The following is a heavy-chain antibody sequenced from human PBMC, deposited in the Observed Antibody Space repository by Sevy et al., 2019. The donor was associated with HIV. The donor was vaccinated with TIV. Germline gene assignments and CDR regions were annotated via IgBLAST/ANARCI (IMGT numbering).Heavy chain of an antibody. CDR3: ARDGGQLGFFDY. V-gene: IGHV4-61*01. D-gene: IGHD6-6*01. Sequence: SDTLSLTCTVSGGSVSSGSYYWSWIRQPPGKGLEWIGYIYYSGSTNYNPSLKSRVTISVDTSKNQFSLKLSSVTAADTAVYYCARDGGQLGFFDYWGQGTLVTVSS. CDR2: IYYSGST. CDR1: GGSVSSGSYY. J-gene: IGHJ4*02.